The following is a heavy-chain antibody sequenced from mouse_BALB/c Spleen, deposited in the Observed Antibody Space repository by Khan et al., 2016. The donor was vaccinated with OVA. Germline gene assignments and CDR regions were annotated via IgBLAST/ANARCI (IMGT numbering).Heavy chain of an antibody. Sequence: EVQLQESGPSLVKPSQTLSLTCSVTGDSITTGYWNWIRKFPGNKLEYMGYIIYTGYTYYNPSLKSRISITRHTSNNQYYLQLNSVTDEDRVTYYCARSTYRYAFVYWGQGTLVTVSA. CDR1: GDSITTGY. V-gene: IGHV3-8*02. CDR2: IIYTGYT. CDR3: ARSTYRYAFVY. J-gene: IGHJ3*01. D-gene: IGHD2-14*01.